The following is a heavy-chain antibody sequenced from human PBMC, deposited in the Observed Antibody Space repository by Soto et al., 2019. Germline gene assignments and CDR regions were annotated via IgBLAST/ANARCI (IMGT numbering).Heavy chain of an antibody. CDR1: GGSISSGDYY. J-gene: IGHJ2*01. D-gene: IGHD3-22*01. Sequence: QVQLQESGPGLVKPSQTLSLTCTVSGGSISSGDYYWSWIRQPPGKGLEWIGYIYYSGSTYYNPSRKSRVTISVDTSKTQFSLKLSSVTAADTAVYYCARRDYYDSSGYYTATEWYFDLWGRGTLVTVSS. V-gene: IGHV4-30-4*01. CDR2: IYYSGST. CDR3: ARRDYYDSSGYYTATEWYFDL.